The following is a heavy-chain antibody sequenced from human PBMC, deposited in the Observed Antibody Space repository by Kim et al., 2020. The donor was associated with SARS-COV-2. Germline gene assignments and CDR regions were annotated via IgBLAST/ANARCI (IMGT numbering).Heavy chain of an antibody. D-gene: IGHD6-13*01. CDR2: IKEDGSEK. V-gene: IGHV3-7*01. J-gene: IGHJ4*02. Sequence: GGSLRLSCTASGLTFSYSWMNWVRQAPGKGLEWVANIKEDGSEKYYVDSVKVRFTIYRDNAKNALYLQMDSLRAEDTAEYYCVAGQSYWGQGTLLTVSS. CDR3: VAGQSY. CDR1: GLTFSYSW.